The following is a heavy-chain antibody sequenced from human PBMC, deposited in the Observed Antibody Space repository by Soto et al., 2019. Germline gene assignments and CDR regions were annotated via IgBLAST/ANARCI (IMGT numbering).Heavy chain of an antibody. CDR1: GYPFTSYG. D-gene: IGHD6-13*01. V-gene: IGHV1-18*01. J-gene: IGHJ6*02. CDR2: ISAYNGNT. Sequence: ASVKVSCKASGYPFTSYGITWGRQAPGQGLEWMGWISAYNGNTNYAQKLRGRVTMTTDTSTSTAYMELRSLRSDDTAVYYCARGRFSSWRYYYYGMDVWGQGTTVTVSS. CDR3: ARGRFSSWRYYYYGMDV.